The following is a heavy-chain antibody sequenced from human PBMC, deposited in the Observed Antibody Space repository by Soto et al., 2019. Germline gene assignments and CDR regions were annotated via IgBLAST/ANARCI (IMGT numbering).Heavy chain of an antibody. J-gene: IGHJ4*02. Sequence: GGSLRLSCAASGFPFSSYSMSWVRQAPGRGLEWISLFSGSDGTTWYADSVRGRFIISRDSFRSTVYLQMNSLRVEDTAIYYCARDRNYPRDQFDNWDQGIQVTVSS. CDR1: GFPFSSYS. CDR3: ARDRNYPRDQFDN. V-gene: IGHV3-23*01. D-gene: IGHD1-7*01. CDR2: FSGSDGTT.